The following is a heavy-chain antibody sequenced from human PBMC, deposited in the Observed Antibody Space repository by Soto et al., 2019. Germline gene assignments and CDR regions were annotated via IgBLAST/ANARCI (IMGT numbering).Heavy chain of an antibody. CDR3: ARHTVHAGRWFDP. V-gene: IGHV4-39*01. J-gene: IGHJ5*02. D-gene: IGHD4-4*01. CDR1: GGSISSSSYY. Sequence: QLQLQESGPGLVKPSETLSLTCTVSGGSISSSSYYWGWIRQPPGKGLEWIGSIYYSGSTYYNPSLKSRVTISVDTSKNQFSLKLSSVTAADAAVYYCARHTVHAGRWFDPWCQGTLVTVSS. CDR2: IYYSGST.